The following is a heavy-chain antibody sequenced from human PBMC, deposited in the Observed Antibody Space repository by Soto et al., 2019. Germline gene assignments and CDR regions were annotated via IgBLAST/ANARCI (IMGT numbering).Heavy chain of an antibody. J-gene: IGHJ4*02. V-gene: IGHV4-39*01. D-gene: IGHD5-18*01. CDR2: IDYTGNT. Sequence: SETLSLTCTVSGGSISSSSYYWGCIRQPPGKGLEWIASIDYTGNTFYNPSLTSRVTISVDTCKNQFSLKVTSVTAADTAVYYCARINKGYGTDSWGQGTLVTVSS. CDR3: ARINKGYGTDS. CDR1: GGSISSSSYY.